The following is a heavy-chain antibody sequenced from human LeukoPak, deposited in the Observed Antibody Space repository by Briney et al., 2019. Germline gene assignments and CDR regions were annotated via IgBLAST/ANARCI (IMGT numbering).Heavy chain of an antibody. CDR2: INHSGST. Sequence: LRLSCTASGFTFGDYAMSWVRQPPGKGLEWIGEINHSGSTNYNPSLKSRVTISVDTSNNQFSLKLNSVTAADTAVYYCARGPDAAKQGYWGQGTLVTVSS. J-gene: IGHJ4*02. D-gene: IGHD6-13*01. V-gene: IGHV4-34*01. CDR3: ARGPDAAKQGY. CDR1: GFTFGDYA.